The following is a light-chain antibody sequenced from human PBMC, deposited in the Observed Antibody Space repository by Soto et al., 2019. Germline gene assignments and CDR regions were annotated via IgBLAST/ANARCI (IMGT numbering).Light chain of an antibody. Sequence: QSALTQPASVSGSPGQSITISCTGTSSFIGNYNLVSWHQQHPGKAPKVMIYEVSKRPSGVSNRFSGSKSGNTASLTISGLQAEDEADYYCCSYGGSSTLYVFGSWTKVTVL. CDR2: EVS. V-gene: IGLV2-23*02. J-gene: IGLJ1*01. CDR3: CSYGGSSTLYV. CDR1: SSFIGNYNL.